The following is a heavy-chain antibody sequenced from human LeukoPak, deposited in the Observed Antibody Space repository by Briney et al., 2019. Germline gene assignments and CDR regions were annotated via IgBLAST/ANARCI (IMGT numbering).Heavy chain of an antibody. CDR2: ISGSGGST. V-gene: IGHV3-23*01. D-gene: IGHD6-19*01. CDR3: ARSQPVYSSGSRRGYFDY. J-gene: IGHJ4*02. CDR1: GFTFSSYA. Sequence: GGSLRLSCAVSGFTFSSYAMSWVRQAPGKGLEWVSAISGSGGSTYYADSVKGRFTISRDNSKNTLYLQMNSLRAEDTAVYYCARSQPVYSSGSRRGYFDYWGQGTLVTVSS.